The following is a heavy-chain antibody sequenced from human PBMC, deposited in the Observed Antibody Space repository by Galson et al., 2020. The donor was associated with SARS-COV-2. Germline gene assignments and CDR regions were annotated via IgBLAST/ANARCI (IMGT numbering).Heavy chain of an antibody. CDR1: GFTFSSYA. CDR2: ISYDGSNK. D-gene: IGHD3-3*01. Sequence: QLGESLKISCAASGFTFSSYAMHWVRQAPGKGLEWVAVISYDGSNKYYADSVKGRFTISRDNSKNTLYLQMNSLRAEDTAVYYCARGAYYDFWSGYYWDYYYYYMDVWGKGTTVTVSS. V-gene: IGHV3-30*04. J-gene: IGHJ6*03. CDR3: ARGAYYDFWSGYYWDYYYYYMDV.